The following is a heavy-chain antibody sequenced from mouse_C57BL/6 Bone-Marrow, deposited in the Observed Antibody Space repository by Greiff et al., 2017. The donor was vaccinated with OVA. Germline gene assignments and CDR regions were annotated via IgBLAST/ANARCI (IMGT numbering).Heavy chain of an antibody. CDR1: GYTFTDYE. V-gene: IGHV1-15*01. CDR3: TITTGPAMDY. CDR2: IDPETGGT. D-gene: IGHD1-1*01. J-gene: IGHJ4*01. Sequence: QVQLQQSGAELVRPGASVTLSCKASGYTFTDYEMHWVKQTPVHGLEWIGAIDPETGGTAYNQKFKGKAILTADKSSSTAYMELRSLTSEDSAVYYCTITTGPAMDYWGQGTSVTVSS.